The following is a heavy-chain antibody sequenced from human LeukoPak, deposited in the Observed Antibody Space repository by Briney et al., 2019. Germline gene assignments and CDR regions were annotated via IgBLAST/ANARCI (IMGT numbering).Heavy chain of an antibody. J-gene: IGHJ4*02. D-gene: IGHD2-2*01. CDR3: ARGICSSTSCPTPSLFDY. CDR2: INHSGST. V-gene: IGHV4-34*01. Sequence: HPSETLSLTCAVYGGSFSGYYWSWIRQPPGKGLEWIGEINHSGSTNYNPSLKSRVTISVDTSKNQFSLKLSSVTAADTAVYYCARGICSSTSCPTPSLFDYWGQGTLVTVSS. CDR1: GGSFSGYY.